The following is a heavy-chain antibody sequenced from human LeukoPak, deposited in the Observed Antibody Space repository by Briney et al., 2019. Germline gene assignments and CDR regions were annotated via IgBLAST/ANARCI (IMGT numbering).Heavy chain of an antibody. V-gene: IGHV3-53*01. J-gene: IGHJ4*02. Sequence: QTGGSLRLSCAASGFTVSSNYMSWVRQAPGKGLEWVSVIYSGGSTYYADSVKGRFTISRDNSKNTLYLQMNSLRAEDTAVYYCASTPDYRDYGPPDYWGQGTLVNVSS. CDR2: IYSGGST. CDR1: GFTVSSNY. D-gene: IGHD4-17*01. CDR3: ASTPDYRDYGPPDY.